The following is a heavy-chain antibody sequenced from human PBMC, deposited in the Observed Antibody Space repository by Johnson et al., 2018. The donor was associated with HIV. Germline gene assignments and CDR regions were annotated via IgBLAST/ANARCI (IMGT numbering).Heavy chain of an antibody. CDR2: IGTAGDT. Sequence: VQLVESGGGLVQPGRSLRLSCVASGFTFSSYDMHWVRQATGKGLEWVSAIGTAGDTYYPGSVKGRFTISRENAKNSLYLQMNRLTAEDTAVYYCARAPGFSRAFDIWGQGTMVTVSS. J-gene: IGHJ3*02. D-gene: IGHD3-10*01. V-gene: IGHV3-13*01. CDR3: ARAPGFSRAFDI. CDR1: GFTFSSYD.